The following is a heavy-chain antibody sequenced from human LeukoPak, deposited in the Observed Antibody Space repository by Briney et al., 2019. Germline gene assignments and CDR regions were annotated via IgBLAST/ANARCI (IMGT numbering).Heavy chain of an antibody. CDR1: GYTFTSYG. D-gene: IGHD3-9*01. Sequence: GASVKVSCKASGYTFTSYGISWVRQAPGQGLEWMGWFSAYDGNTNSAQKLQGRLTMTTDTSTSTAYMEPRSLRSDDTAVYYCARSFARDYDILTGYYIGDYWGQGTLITVSS. CDR2: FSAYDGNT. CDR3: ARSFARDYDILTGYYIGDY. J-gene: IGHJ4*02. V-gene: IGHV1-18*01.